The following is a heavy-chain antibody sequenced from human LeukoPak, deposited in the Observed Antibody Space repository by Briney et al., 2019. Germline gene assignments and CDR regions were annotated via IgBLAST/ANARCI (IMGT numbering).Heavy chain of an antibody. V-gene: IGHV4-59*08. J-gene: IGHJ5*02. D-gene: IGHD3-9*01. CDR1: GGSISSYY. CDR2: IYYSGST. CDR3: ARHWERYFDWSPHFDP. Sequence: SETLSFTCTVSGGSISSYYWSWIRQPPGKGLEWIGYIYYSGSTNYNPSLKSRVTISVDTSKNQFSLKLSSVTAADTAVYYCARHWERYFDWSPHFDPWGQGTLVTVSS.